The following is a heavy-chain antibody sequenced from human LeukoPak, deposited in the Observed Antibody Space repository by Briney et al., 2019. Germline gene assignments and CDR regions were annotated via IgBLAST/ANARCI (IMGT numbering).Heavy chain of an antibody. CDR3: ASAIVIPSWAFDI. D-gene: IGHD2/OR15-2a*01. J-gene: IGHJ3*02. Sequence: SQTLSLTCTVSGGSISSGGYYWSWIRQPPGKGLEWIGYIYHSGSTYYNPSLKSRVTISVDRSKNQFSLKLSSVTAADTAVYYCASAIVIPSWAFDIWGQGTMVTVSS. CDR2: IYHSGST. V-gene: IGHV4-30-2*01. CDR1: GGSISSGGYY.